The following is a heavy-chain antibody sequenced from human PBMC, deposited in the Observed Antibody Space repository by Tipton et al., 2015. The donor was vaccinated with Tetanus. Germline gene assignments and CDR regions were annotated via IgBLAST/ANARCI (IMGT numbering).Heavy chain of an antibody. CDR2: ISYDGSNK. CDR3: ARVTTVINFDY. CDR1: GFTFSSYA. J-gene: IGHJ4*02. D-gene: IGHD4-23*01. V-gene: IGHV3-30-3*01. Sequence: SLRLSCAASGFTFSSYAMHWVRQAPGKGLEWVAVISYDGSNKYYADSVKGRFTISRDNSKNTLYLQMNSLRAEDTAVYYCARVTTVINFDYWGQGTLVTVSS.